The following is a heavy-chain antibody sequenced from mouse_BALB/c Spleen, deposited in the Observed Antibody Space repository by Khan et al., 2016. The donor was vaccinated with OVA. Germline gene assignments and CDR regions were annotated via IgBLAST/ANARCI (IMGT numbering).Heavy chain of an antibody. CDR3: ARRNYFGYTFSD. CDR1: GYTFTDYY. Sequence: QVQLQQSGAELARLGASVKLSCTASGYTFTDYYINWVKQRTGQGLEWIGEISPGSGDTYYNERFMGKATLTADKSSSTAYMQLSSLTSEASAVYFCARRNYFGYTFSDWGQGTLVTVSA. V-gene: IGHV1-77*01. CDR2: ISPGSGDT. D-gene: IGHD1-2*01. J-gene: IGHJ3*01.